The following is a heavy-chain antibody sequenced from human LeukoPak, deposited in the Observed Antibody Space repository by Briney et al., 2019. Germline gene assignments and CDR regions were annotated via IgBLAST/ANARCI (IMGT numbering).Heavy chain of an antibody. Sequence: GRSLRLSCAASGFTFSNFGMHWVRQAPGKGLEWVAVIWYAGSNKYYADSVKGRFTISRDNAKNSLYLQMNSLRAEDTSVYYCARGRYTSGWYPDYFDYWGQGALVTVSS. CDR3: ARGRYTSGWYPDYFDY. V-gene: IGHV3-33*08. J-gene: IGHJ4*02. CDR1: GFTFSNFG. CDR2: IWYAGSNK. D-gene: IGHD6-19*01.